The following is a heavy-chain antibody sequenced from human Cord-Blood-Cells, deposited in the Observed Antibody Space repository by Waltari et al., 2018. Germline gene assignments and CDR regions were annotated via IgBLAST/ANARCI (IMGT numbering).Heavy chain of an antibody. D-gene: IGHD5-18*01. CDR1: GGSISSSNW. V-gene: IGHV4-4*02. CDR3: ARLTRTYTAMVDY. J-gene: IGHJ4*02. Sequence: QVQLQESGPGLVKPSGTLSLTCAVSGGSISSSNWWSWLRQPPGKGLGWIGEILHGGSTNYNPSLKSRVTISVDKSKNQFSLKLSSVTAADTAVYYCARLTRTYTAMVDYWGQGTLVTVSS. CDR2: ILHGGST.